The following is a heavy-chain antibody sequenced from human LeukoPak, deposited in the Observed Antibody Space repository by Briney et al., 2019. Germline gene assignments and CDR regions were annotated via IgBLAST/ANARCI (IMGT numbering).Heavy chain of an antibody. CDR3: ARDPRNVGLAP. J-gene: IGHJ5*02. V-gene: IGHV3-74*01. Sequence: PGGSLRLSCVDLGGRRIIKKKNWVRQAPGKGLMYISRNNGDGSTTNYADVVKGRFTTSRDNVKNTLYLQMNSLRVEDTAVYYCARDPRNVGLAPWGQGTLVTVSS. CDR1: GRRIIKK. CDR2: NNGDGSTT. D-gene: IGHD2-15*01.